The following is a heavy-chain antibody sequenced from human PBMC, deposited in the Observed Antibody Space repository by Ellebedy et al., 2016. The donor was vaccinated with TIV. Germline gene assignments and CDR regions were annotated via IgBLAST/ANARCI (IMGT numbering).Heavy chain of an antibody. J-gene: IGHJ4*02. V-gene: IGHV1-18*04. Sequence: AASVKVSCKASGYTFTSYGISWVRQAPGQGLEWMGWISAYNGNTNYAQKLQGRVTMTTDTSTSTAYMELRSLRSDDTAVYYCARVGLLWFGELLCHFDYWGQGTLVTVSS. CDR3: ARVGLLWFGELLCHFDY. CDR2: ISAYNGNT. D-gene: IGHD3-10*01. CDR1: GYTFTSYG.